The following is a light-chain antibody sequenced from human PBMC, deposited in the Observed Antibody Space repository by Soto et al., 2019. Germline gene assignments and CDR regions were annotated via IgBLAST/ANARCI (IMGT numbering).Light chain of an antibody. CDR3: ASLTTTNFV. CDR1: SSDVGAYNL. V-gene: IGLV2-14*01. Sequence: QSALTQPASVSGSPGQSITISCTGTSSDVGAYNLVSWYQHLPDKAPKLIISEVTNRPPGVSDRFSGSKSGNTASLTISGLQAEDEADYYCASLTTTNFVFGSGTKLTVL. CDR2: EVT. J-gene: IGLJ1*01.